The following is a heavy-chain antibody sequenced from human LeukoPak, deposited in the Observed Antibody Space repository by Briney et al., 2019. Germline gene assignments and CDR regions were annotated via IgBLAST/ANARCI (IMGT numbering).Heavy chain of an antibody. Sequence: GGSLRLSCAASGFTFSTYGMSWVRQAPGKGPEWVSAISGSSDATFYADSVKGRFTVSRDNSKNTLYLQMNSLRAEDTAVYFCAKDMVRGYYFDCWGQGTLITVSS. CDR1: GFTFSTYG. CDR2: ISGSSDAT. D-gene: IGHD3-10*01. CDR3: AKDMVRGYYFDC. J-gene: IGHJ4*02. V-gene: IGHV3-23*01.